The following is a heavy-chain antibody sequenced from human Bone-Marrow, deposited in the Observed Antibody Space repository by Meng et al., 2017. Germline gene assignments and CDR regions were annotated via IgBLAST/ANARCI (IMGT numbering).Heavy chain of an antibody. V-gene: IGHV3-21*01. D-gene: IGHD6-19*01. Sequence: GESLKISCAASGFTLGSYSMNWVRQAPGKGLEWVSSISRSSSYIYYADSVKGRFTISRDNAKNSLYLQMNSLTAEDTALYYCARSRQWLANWFDPWGQGTLVTVSS. CDR1: GFTLGSYS. J-gene: IGHJ5*02. CDR3: ARSRQWLANWFDP. CDR2: ISRSSSYI.